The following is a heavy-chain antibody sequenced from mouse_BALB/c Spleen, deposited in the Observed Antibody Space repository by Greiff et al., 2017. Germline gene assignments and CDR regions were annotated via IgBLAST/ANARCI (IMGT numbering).Heavy chain of an antibody. J-gene: IGHJ4*01. CDR3: ARHELGRAMDY. D-gene: IGHD4-1*01. CDR2: ISSGGSYT. CDR1: GFTFSSYA. Sequence: EVKVVESGGGLVKPGGSLKLSCAASGFTFSSYAMSWVRQTPEKRLEWVATISSGGSYTYYPDSVKGRFTISRDNAKNTLYLQMSSLRSEDTAMYYCARHELGRAMDYWGQGTSVTVSS. V-gene: IGHV5-9-3*01.